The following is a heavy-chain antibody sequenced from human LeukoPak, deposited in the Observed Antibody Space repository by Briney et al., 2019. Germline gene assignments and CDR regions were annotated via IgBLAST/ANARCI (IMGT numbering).Heavy chain of an antibody. CDR1: GFTFSSYE. V-gene: IGHV3-48*03. CDR3: ARDRADCSSTSCFHYYGMDV. Sequence: GGSLRLSCAASGFTFSSYEMNWVRQAPGKGLEXXXYISSSGSTIYYADSVKGRFTISRDNAKNSLYLQMNSLRAEDTAVYYCARDRADCSSTSCFHYYGMDVWGQGTTVTVSS. J-gene: IGHJ6*02. D-gene: IGHD2-2*01. CDR2: ISSSGSTI.